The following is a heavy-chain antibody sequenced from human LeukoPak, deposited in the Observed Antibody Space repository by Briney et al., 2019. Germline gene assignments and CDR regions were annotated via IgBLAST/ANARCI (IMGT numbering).Heavy chain of an antibody. CDR1: GFTFSSYS. Sequence: GGSLRLSCAASGFTFSSYSMNWVRQAPGKGLEWVSSISSSSSYIYYADSVKGRFTISGDNAKNSLYLQMNSLRAEDTAVYYCARDRAVRGVFDYWGQGTLVTVSS. V-gene: IGHV3-21*01. J-gene: IGHJ4*02. CDR3: ARDRAVRGVFDY. CDR2: ISSSSSYI. D-gene: IGHD3-10*01.